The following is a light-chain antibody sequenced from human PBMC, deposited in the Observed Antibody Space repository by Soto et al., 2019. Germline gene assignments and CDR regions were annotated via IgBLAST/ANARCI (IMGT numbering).Light chain of an antibody. CDR2: AAS. J-gene: IGKJ2*01. CDR3: QQSYSIPYT. V-gene: IGKV1-39*01. CDR1: QSISTY. Sequence: DIQMTQSPSSLSASVGDGVTITCRASQSISTYLNWYQQKPGRAPKLLIYAASRFQPGVPSRFSGSGSETDFTLAISSLQPEDFATYYCQQSYSIPYTFGQGTKLEIK.